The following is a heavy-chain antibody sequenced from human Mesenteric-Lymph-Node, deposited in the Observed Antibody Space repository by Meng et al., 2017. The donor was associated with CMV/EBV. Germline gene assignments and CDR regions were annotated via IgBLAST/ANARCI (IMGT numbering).Heavy chain of an antibody. J-gene: IGHJ4*02. CDR3: ARDMGIAATTLDH. V-gene: IGHV3-43*01. CDR1: GFTFDDYT. CDR2: ISWDGRKT. D-gene: IGHD6-13*01. Sequence: GESLKISCATSGFTFDDYTMHWVRQVPGKGLEWVSLISWDGRKTYYSDSVKGRFIISRDNAKNTLYLQMNSLRAEDTGVYYCARDMGIAATTLDHWGQGTLVTVSS.